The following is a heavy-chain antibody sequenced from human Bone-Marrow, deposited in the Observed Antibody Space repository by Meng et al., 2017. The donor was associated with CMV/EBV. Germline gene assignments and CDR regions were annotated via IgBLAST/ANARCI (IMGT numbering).Heavy chain of an antibody. CDR1: GDSVSSNSAA. CDR3: ARGGLRFLLEHFDY. Sequence: SETLSLTCAISGDSVSSNSAAWNWISQSPARGLEWLGRTYYRSKWYNDYAGSVKSRITINPDTSKNQFSLQLTSVTPEDTAVYYCARGGLRFLLEHFDYWGQGTLVTVSS. CDR2: TYYRSKWYN. J-gene: IGHJ4*02. D-gene: IGHD2-21*02. V-gene: IGHV6-1*01.